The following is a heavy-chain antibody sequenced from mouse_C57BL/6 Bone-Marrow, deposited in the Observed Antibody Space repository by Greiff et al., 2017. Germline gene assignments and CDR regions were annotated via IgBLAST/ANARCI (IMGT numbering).Heavy chain of an antibody. CDR2: INPSNGGT. V-gene: IGHV1-53*01. Sequence: QVQLQQPGTELVKPGASVKLSCRASGYTFTSYWMHWVKQRPGQGLEWIGNINPSNGGTNYNEKFKSKATLTVDKSSSTAYMQLSSLTSEDSAVYYCARSWEFYDGYPAWFAYWGQGTLVTVSA. CDR1: GYTFTSYW. D-gene: IGHD2-3*01. J-gene: IGHJ3*01. CDR3: ARSWEFYDGYPAWFAY.